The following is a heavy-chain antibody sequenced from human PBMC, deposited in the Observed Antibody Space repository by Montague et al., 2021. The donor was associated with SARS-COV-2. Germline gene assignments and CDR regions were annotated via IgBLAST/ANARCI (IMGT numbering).Heavy chain of an antibody. J-gene: IGHJ4*02. Sequence: SETLSLTCTVSGASVRSGNSYWNWIRQPPGKGLEWIGYISYSGSTNYSPSLKSRVAISVDTSKKQFSLHLSSVTPADTAVYFCARVFDNSGYALDYWGQGTQVTVSS. V-gene: IGHV4-61*01. CDR2: ISYSGST. CDR1: GASVRSGNSY. D-gene: IGHD5-12*01. CDR3: ARVFDNSGYALDY.